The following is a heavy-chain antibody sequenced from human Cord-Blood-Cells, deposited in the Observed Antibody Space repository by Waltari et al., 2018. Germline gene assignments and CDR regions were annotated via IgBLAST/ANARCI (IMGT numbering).Heavy chain of an antibody. D-gene: IGHD3-10*01. J-gene: IGHJ4*02. CDR2: INHSVST. CDR3: ARQHYGSGSYYNG. V-gene: IGHV4-34*01. CDR1: GGSFSGYY. Sequence: QVQLQQWGAGLLKPSETLSLTCAVYGGSFSGYYWSWIRQPPGKGLEWIGEINHSVSTNYNQSLTTRLTISVDTSKNQFSLKLSSVTAADTAVYYCARQHYGSGSYYNGWGQGTLVTVSS.